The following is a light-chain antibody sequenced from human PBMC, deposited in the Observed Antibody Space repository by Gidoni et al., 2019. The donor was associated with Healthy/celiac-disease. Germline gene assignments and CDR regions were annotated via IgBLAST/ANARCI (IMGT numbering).Light chain of an antibody. J-gene: IGKJ2*04. CDR1: QSVSSSY. V-gene: IGKV3-20*01. Sequence: ELVLTQSPGTLSSSPGGRATLSCRASQSVSSSYFAWYQQKPGQAPRLLIYGASSRAAGIPDRFSGSGSGTDFTLTISRLEPEDFAVYYCQQYGSSSSFGQGTKLEIK. CDR2: GAS. CDR3: QQYGSSSS.